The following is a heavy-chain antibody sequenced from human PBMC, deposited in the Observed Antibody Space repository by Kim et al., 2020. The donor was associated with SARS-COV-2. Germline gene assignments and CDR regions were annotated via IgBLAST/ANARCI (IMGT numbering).Heavy chain of an antibody. J-gene: IGHJ5*02. CDR3: TTYRNWFAP. D-gene: IGHD1-26*01. CDR1: GFTFSNAW. V-gene: IGHV3-15*01. CDR2: IKTETDGGTT. Sequence: GGSLRLSCAASGFTFSNAWMSWLRQAPGKGLEWVGLIKTETDGGTTDYAAPVKGRFSISRDDSKNMLYLQMNSLKTDDTALYFCTTYRNWFAPWSQGTLVTVSS.